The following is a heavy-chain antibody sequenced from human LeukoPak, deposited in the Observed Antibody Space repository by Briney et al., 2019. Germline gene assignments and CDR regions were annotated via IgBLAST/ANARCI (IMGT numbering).Heavy chain of an antibody. V-gene: IGHV4-30-4*01. CDR3: ARPYYYDSRIDP. Sequence: SETLSLTCTLSVGSISSVDYYCSWIRQPPAKGLEWIAYMYYSGSTYYNPSLKSRVTMSADTSKNQLSLKLSSVTAADTAVYYCARPYYYDSRIDPWGQGILVTVSS. CDR1: VGSISSVDYY. J-gene: IGHJ5*02. D-gene: IGHD3-22*01. CDR2: MYYSGST.